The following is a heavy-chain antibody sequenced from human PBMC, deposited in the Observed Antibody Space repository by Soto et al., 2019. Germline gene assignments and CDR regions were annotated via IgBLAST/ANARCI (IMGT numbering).Heavy chain of an antibody. Sequence: QVQLVQSGAEVRKPGSSVKVSCKASGGTFSRHAISWVRQAPGQGLEWMGGIIPIFGTVNHAQKFQGRVTIIADESTSTVYMELSSLRSEDTAMYYCARGWRYDSNDYYYAYWGQGTLVIVSS. J-gene: IGHJ4*02. V-gene: IGHV1-69*01. CDR1: GGTFSRHA. CDR2: IIPIFGTV. CDR3: ARGWRYDSNDYYYAY. D-gene: IGHD3-22*01.